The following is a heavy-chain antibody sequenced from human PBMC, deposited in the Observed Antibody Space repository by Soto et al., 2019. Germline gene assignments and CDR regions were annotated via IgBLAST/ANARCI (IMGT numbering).Heavy chain of an antibody. D-gene: IGHD6-6*01. CDR2: INPNSGGT. CDR3: ARVKSSSSLDAFDI. CDR1: GYTFTGYY. Sequence: GASVKVSCKASGYTFTGYYMHWVRQAPGQGLEWMGWINPNSGGTNYAQKFQGWVTMTRDTSISTAYMELSRLRSDDTAVYYCARVKSSSSLDAFDIWGQGTMVTVSS. J-gene: IGHJ3*02. V-gene: IGHV1-2*04.